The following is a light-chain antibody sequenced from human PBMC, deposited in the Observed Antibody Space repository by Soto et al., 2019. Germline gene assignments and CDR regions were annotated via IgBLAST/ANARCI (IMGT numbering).Light chain of an antibody. Sequence: EIVLTQSPGTLSLSPGVRATLSCRASLSISNNFLAWYQQKPGQAPRLLIYGASSRATGIPDRFSASGSGTDFTLKISRVEAEDVGVYYCMQRIRFPLTFGGGTKVDIK. J-gene: IGKJ4*01. V-gene: IGKV3-20*01. CDR2: GAS. CDR1: LSISNNF. CDR3: MQRIRFPLT.